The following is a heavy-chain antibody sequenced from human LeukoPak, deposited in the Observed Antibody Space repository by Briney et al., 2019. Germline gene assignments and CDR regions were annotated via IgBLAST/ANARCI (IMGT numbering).Heavy chain of an antibody. Sequence: GGSLRLSCAASGFTVSSNYMSWVRQAPGKGLEWVSVIYSGGSTDYADSVRGRFTISRDNSKNTLYLQMNSLRAGDTAVYYCARPGIPAADDFDYWGQGTLVTVSS. CDR3: ARPGIPAADDFDY. D-gene: IGHD6-13*01. V-gene: IGHV3-53*01. CDR1: GFTVSSNY. J-gene: IGHJ4*02. CDR2: IYSGGST.